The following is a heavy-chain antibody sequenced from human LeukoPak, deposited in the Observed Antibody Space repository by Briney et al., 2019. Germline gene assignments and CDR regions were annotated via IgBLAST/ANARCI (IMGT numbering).Heavy chain of an antibody. J-gene: IGHJ4*02. CDR1: GFTFDDYA. CDR3: AKDREWELLSVFDY. Sequence: PGGSLRLSCAGSGFTFDDYAMHWVRQAPGKGVEWVSLISGDGGSTYYADSVKGRFTISRDNSKNSLYLQMNSLRTEDTALYYCAKDREWELLSVFDYWGQGTLVTVSS. D-gene: IGHD1-26*01. CDR2: ISGDGGST. V-gene: IGHV3-43*02.